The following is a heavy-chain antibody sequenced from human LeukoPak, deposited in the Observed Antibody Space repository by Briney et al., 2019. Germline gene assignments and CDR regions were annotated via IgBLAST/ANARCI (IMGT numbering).Heavy chain of an antibody. CDR2: IFYNGTT. CDR1: GDSMNSGGYS. Sequence: SETLSLTCGVSGDSMNSGGYSWNWIRQPPGKSLEWIGYIFYNGTTYYNPSLKSRVTISVDWSKNQFSLKLSSVTAADTAVYYCASRYYDILTGYYDGIDVWGRGTTVTVSS. J-gene: IGHJ6*02. CDR3: ASRYYDILTGYYDGIDV. V-gene: IGHV4-30-2*01. D-gene: IGHD3-9*01.